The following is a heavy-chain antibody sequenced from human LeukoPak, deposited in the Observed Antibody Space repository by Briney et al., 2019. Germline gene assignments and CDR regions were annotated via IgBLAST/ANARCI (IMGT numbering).Heavy chain of an antibody. V-gene: IGHV3-21*01. CDR3: ARDGSGSKPHYYFYYYMDV. Sequence: GGSLRLSCAASGFTFSSYSMNWVRQAPGKGLEWVSSISSSSSYIYYADSVKGRFTISRDNAKNSLYLQMNSLRAEDTAVYYCARDGSGSKPHYYFYYYMDVWGKGTTVTISS. CDR1: GFTFSSYS. D-gene: IGHD3-10*01. CDR2: ISSSSSYI. J-gene: IGHJ6*03.